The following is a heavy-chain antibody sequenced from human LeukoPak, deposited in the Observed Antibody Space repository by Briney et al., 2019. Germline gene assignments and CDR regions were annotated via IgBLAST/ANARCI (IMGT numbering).Heavy chain of an antibody. J-gene: IGHJ4*02. D-gene: IGHD1-26*01. CDR2: FYYSGGT. CDR1: GGSYSTYY. CDR3: ARGQGGNYYLNYFDY. V-gene: IGHV4-59*01. Sequence: PSETLSLTCTVTGGSYSTYYWSWIRQPPGKGLEWIGHFYYSGGTTYNPSLKSRVTFSVDTSRNQFSLKLTSVTAADTALYYCARGQGGNYYLNYFDYWGQGALVTVSS.